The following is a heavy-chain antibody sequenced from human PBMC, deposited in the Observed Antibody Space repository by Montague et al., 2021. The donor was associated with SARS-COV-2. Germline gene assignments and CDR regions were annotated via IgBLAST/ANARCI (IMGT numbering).Heavy chain of an antibody. CDR2: MYTSGST. CDR1: GGSISSGKYY. CDR3: ARDSPVVITISSWNYNGMDV. J-gene: IGHJ6*02. V-gene: IGHV4-61*02. Sequence: TLSLTCTVSGGSISSGKYYWSWIRQPAGKGLEWIGRMYTSGSTNYNPSLKSRVTISVDTSKNQFSLKLRSVTAADTAVYYCARDSPVVITISSWNYNGMDVWGQGTTVTVSS. D-gene: IGHD3-22*01.